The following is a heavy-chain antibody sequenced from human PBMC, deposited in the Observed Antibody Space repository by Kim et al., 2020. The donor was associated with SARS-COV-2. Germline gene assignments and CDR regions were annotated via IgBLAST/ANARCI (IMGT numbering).Heavy chain of an antibody. CDR1: GGSISSGGYY. V-gene: IGHV4-31*03. CDR2: IYYSGST. CDR3: AREHHSGSYFPLIAYWFDP. J-gene: IGHJ5*02. D-gene: IGHD1-26*01. Sequence: SETLSLTCTVSGGSISSGGYYWSWIRQHPGKGLEWIGYIYYSGSTYYNPSLKSRVTISVDTSKNQFSLKLSSVTAADTAVYYCAREHHSGSYFPLIAYWFDPWGKGTLVTVSS.